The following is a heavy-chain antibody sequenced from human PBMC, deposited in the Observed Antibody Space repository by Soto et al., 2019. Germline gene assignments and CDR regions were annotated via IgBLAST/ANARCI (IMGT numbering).Heavy chain of an antibody. J-gene: IGHJ6*02. CDR3: GKGKELGVVRYGLDA. D-gene: IGHD3-3*01. V-gene: IGHV3-74*01. CDR2: FGGDENYT. CDR1: GLTVKRYW. Sequence: GSLRLSCEASGLTVKRYWMPWVRQAPGKGLVWLSRFGGDENYTDYADSVRGRFTISRDIAKNTIYLQMNSLRAEDTAVYYCGKGKELGVVRYGLDAWGQGTTVTASS.